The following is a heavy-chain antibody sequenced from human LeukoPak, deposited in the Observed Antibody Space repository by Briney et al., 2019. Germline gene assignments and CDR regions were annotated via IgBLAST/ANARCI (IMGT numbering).Heavy chain of an antibody. J-gene: IGHJ4*02. CDR1: GGSISSSSYY. D-gene: IGHD6-25*01. CDR3: ARLRYHQRYLNGDIAAAGVFDY. CDR2: IYYSGKT. Sequence: SETLSLTCTVSGGSISSSSYYWGWIRQPPGKGLEWIGGIYYSGKTYNTLSLKSRVTISVDTSKNQFSLKLSSAPAADTAVYYCARLRYHQRYLNGDIAAAGVFDYWGQGTLVTVSS. V-gene: IGHV4-39*07.